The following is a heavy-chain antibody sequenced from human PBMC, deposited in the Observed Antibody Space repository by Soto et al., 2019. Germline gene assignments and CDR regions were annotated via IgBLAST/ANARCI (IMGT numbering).Heavy chain of an antibody. V-gene: IGHV4-34*01. J-gene: IGHJ4*02. CDR3: ARAAVKLGATLFDS. D-gene: IGHD1-26*01. Sequence: AETLSLTCAVSGGSLRGHYWSWIRQSPEKGLEWIGEINHSGFTNYNPTLKSRVTISRDASKNQFSLRLSSMTAADSAVYFCARAAVKLGATLFDSWGQGTLVTVSS. CDR1: GGSLRGHY. CDR2: INHSGFT.